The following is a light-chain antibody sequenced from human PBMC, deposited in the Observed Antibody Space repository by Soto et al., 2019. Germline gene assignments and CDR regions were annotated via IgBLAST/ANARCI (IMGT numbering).Light chain of an antibody. V-gene: IGLV2-14*01. CDR3: RSYTISSTLV. Sequence: HSALTQPASVSGYPGQSITISCTRTSSDVGGYNYVSWYQQHPGKAPQLMIYEVSNRPSGVSTLFSASKSGNTASLSISGLQAEDEVDYYCRSYTISSTLVCGTGTKVTVL. CDR1: SSDVGGYNY. CDR2: EVS. J-gene: IGLJ1*01.